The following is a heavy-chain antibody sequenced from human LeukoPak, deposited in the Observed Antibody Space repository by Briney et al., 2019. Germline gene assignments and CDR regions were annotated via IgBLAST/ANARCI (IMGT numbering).Heavy chain of an antibody. CDR3: ARAFTYYDILTGYYVGVEDFDY. V-gene: IGHV1-2*02. J-gene: IGHJ4*02. D-gene: IGHD3-9*01. CDR2: INPNSGGT. CDR1: GYTFTSYY. Sequence: GASVKVSCKASGYTFTSYYMHWVRQAPGQGLEWMGWINPNSGGTNYAQKFQGRVTMTRDTSISTAYMELSRLRSDGTAVYYCARAFTYYDILTGYYVGVEDFDYWGQGTLVTVSS.